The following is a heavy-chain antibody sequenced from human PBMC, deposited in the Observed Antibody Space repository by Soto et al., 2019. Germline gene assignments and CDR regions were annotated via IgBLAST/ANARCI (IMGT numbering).Heavy chain of an antibody. V-gene: IGHV4-30-2*01. Sequence: SETLSLTCAVSGGSISSGGYSWSWIRQPPGKGLEWIGYIYHSGSTYYNPSLKSRVTISVDKSKNQFSLKLSSVTAADTAVYYGARDQGIISFGVYAMYWYGMDVWGQGTMVTVSS. CDR2: IYHSGST. CDR1: GGSISSGGYS. D-gene: IGHD2-8*01. CDR3: ARDQGIISFGVYAMYWYGMDV. J-gene: IGHJ6*02.